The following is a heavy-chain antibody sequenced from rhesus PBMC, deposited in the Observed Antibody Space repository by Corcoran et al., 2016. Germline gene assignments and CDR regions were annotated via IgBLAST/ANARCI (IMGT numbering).Heavy chain of an antibody. D-gene: IGHD3-28*01. J-gene: IGHJ4*01. Sequence: QVQLQESGPGLVKPSETLSLTCAVSGGSISGGYYWGWIRKHPGKGLEWNGNIYGNSESTYYNHSHKSRDIISKDTTKNQVSLKLSSVTAADTAVYYCGRAHDITMVVVYYFDYWGQGVLVTVSS. CDR3: GRAHDITMVVVYYFDY. CDR1: GGSISGGYY. CDR2: IYGNSEST. V-gene: IGHV4S7*01.